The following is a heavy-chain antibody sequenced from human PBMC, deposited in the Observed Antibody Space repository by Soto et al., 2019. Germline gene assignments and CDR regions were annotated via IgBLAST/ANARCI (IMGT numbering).Heavy chain of an antibody. CDR2: IRASGTST. CDR3: AKEWSDARTREKCGLVDY. V-gene: IGHV3-23*01. D-gene: IGHD2-8*01. CDR1: GLSFSIYA. Sequence: GGSLRLSCAASGLSFSIYAMSWVRQAPGKGLEWVSTIRASGTSTYYADSVEGRFSISRDNSKNTLYLQMNSLRAEDTAVYYCAKEWSDARTREKCGLVDYWGQGALVTVSS. J-gene: IGHJ4*02.